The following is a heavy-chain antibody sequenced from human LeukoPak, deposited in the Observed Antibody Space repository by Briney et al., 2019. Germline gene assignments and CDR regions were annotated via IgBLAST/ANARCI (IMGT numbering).Heavy chain of an antibody. D-gene: IGHD3-10*01. J-gene: IGHJ4*02. V-gene: IGHV3-15*01. CDR2: IKSKGDGETT. CDR1: GFTVSNAW. Sequence: GGSLRLSCAASGFTVSNAWMSWVRQAPGKGLEWVARIKSKGDGETTDYAAPVKGRFTMSRDDSKATLYLQMNYLETEDTAVYFCTTDLGLTMIRGVIVFWGQGTLVTVSS. CDR3: TTDLGLTMIRGVIVF.